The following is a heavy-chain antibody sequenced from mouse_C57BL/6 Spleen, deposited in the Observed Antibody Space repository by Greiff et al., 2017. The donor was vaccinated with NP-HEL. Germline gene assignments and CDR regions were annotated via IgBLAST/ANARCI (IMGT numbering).Heavy chain of an antibody. Sequence: EVQGVESGGDLVKPGGSLKLSCAASGFTFSSYGMSWVRQTPDKRLEWVATISSGGSYTYSPASVKGRFTLSRDNAKNTLYLQMSSLKSEDTAMYYCARDLLPWGQGTSVTVSS. CDR2: ISSGGSYT. J-gene: IGHJ4*01. V-gene: IGHV5-6*01. CDR3: ARDLLP. D-gene: IGHD2-12*01. CDR1: GFTFSSYG.